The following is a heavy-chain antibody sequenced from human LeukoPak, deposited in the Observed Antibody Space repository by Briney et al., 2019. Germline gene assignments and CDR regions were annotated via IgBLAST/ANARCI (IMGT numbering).Heavy chain of an antibody. Sequence: SETLSLTCTVSGGSISSYYWSWIRQPPGKGLEGIGYIYYSGSTNYNPSLKSRVTISVDTSKHQFSLKLSSVTAADTAVYYCARDIIRYYDSSGYYYYYMDVWGKGTTVTVSS. CDR1: GGSISSYY. CDR3: ARDIIRYYDSSGYYYYYMDV. J-gene: IGHJ6*03. V-gene: IGHV4-59*01. CDR2: IYYSGST. D-gene: IGHD3-22*01.